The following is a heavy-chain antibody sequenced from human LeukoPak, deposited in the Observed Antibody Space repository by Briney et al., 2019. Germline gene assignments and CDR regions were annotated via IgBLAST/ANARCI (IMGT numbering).Heavy chain of an antibody. CDR2: IYPVDADT. Sequence: GESLKISCKGSGYSFTSYWISWVRQMPGKGLEGMGIIYPVDADTRYSPSFQGQVTISADKSIRTAYLQWSSMKASETAMYYCARLVGYYDSSGYSPYYGMDVWGQGTTVTVSS. CDR3: ARLVGYYDSSGYSPYYGMDV. D-gene: IGHD3-22*01. J-gene: IGHJ6*01. V-gene: IGHV5-51*01. CDR1: GYSFTSYW.